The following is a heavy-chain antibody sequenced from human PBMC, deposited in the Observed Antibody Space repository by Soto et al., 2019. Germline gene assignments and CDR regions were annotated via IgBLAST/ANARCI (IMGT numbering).Heavy chain of an antibody. J-gene: IGHJ6*02. CDR3: DRANILGILSGGMDV. CDR1: GGSISSGDYY. D-gene: IGHD3-3*01. Sequence: SETLSLTCAVSGGSISSGDYYWSWIRQPPGKGLEWIGYIYYIGSTYYNPSLKSRVTISVDTSKNQFSLKLSSVTDADTAVYSCDRANILGILSGGMDVWGQGTTVTVS. CDR2: IYYIGST. V-gene: IGHV4-30-4*01.